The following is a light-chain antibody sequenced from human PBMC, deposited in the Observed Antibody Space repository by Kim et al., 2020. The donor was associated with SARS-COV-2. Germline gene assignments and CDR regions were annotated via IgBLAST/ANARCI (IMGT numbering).Light chain of an antibody. CDR3: SSYTSRNTWV. Sequence: QSALTQPASVSESPGQSITISCTGSSSDVGDYNYVSWHQQHPGKAPKFMIYDVSKRPSGVSNRFSGSKSGNTASLTISGLQAEAEADYYCSSYTSRNTWVFGGGTKLTVL. CDR2: DVS. CDR1: SSDVGDYNY. V-gene: IGLV2-14*01. J-gene: IGLJ3*02.